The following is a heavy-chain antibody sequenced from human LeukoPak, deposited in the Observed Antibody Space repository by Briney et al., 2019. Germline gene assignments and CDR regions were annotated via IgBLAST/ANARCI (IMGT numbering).Heavy chain of an antibody. D-gene: IGHD6-19*01. CDR1: EFTFSSYW. J-gene: IGHJ4*02. V-gene: IGHV3-7*01. CDR2: IKQDGSER. CDR3: ARELQWLVPPDY. Sequence: PGGSLRLSCAASEFTFSSYWMSWVRQAPGKGLEWVANIKQDGSERYYVDSVKGRFTISRDNAKNSLYLQMNSLRAEDTAVYYCARELQWLVPPDYWGQGTLVTVSS.